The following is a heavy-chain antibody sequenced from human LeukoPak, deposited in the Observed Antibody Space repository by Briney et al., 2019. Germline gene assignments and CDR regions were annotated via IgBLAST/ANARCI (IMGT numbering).Heavy chain of an antibody. V-gene: IGHV6-1*01. J-gene: IGHJ3*02. CDR1: GDSVSSNSAA. CDR2: TYYRSKWYN. CDR3: VRASEGAFDM. Sequence: SRTLSLTRAISGDSVSSNSAAWTWIRQSPSRGLEWLGRTYYRSKWYNDYAVSVKSRITIYPDTSKNQFSLQLNSVTPEDTAVYYCVRASEGAFDMWGQGTMVTVSS.